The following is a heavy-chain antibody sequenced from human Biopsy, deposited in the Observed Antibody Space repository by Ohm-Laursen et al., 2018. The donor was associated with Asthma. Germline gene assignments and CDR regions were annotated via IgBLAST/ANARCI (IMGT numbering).Heavy chain of an antibody. J-gene: IGHJ4*02. D-gene: IGHD3-22*01. V-gene: IGHV4-31*03. Sequence: TLSLTRTVSGDSITSGGCCWNWIRQHPGKGLEWIGYIHHSGTSYFNPSLKSRVSFSRDTSKNQLSLRLSSVTAADTALYYCARIPRRSGSYFVDYWGQGTLVTVSS. CDR1: GDSITSGGCC. CDR3: ARIPRRSGSYFVDY. CDR2: IHHSGTS.